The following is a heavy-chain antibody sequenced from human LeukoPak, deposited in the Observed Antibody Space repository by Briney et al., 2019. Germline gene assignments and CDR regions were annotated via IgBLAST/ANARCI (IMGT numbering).Heavy chain of an antibody. D-gene: IGHD5-24*01. CDR1: GYTFTNYG. CDR2: ISGYQGST. CDR3: ARSDLRTITAGPFNY. Sequence: PGASVKVSCKASGYTFTNYGITWVRQAPGQGREWMGWISGYQGSTKYAQNFQGRVAMTIDASTSTAYMDLRSLRSADTAIYLCARSDLRTITAGPFNYWGQGTLVAVSS. J-gene: IGHJ4*02. V-gene: IGHV1-18*01.